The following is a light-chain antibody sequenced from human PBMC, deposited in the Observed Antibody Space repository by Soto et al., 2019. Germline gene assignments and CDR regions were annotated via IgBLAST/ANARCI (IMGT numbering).Light chain of an antibody. CDR3: QQYDDLWT. CDR1: HDITNY. J-gene: IGKJ1*01. Sequence: DIQMTQSPSFLSASVGDRVTITCQASHDITNYLNWYQQKSGKAPKLLIYDASNLETGVPSRFSGSGSGTHFTFTITGLQPEDFATYYCQQYDDLWTFGQGTKVEIK. V-gene: IGKV1-33*01. CDR2: DAS.